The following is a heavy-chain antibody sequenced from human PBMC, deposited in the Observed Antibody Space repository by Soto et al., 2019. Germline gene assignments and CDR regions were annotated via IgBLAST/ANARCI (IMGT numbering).Heavy chain of an antibody. CDR3: AKDDLGGSSY. D-gene: IGHD1-26*01. V-gene: IGHV3-33*06. CDR1: GFTFSSYG. CDR2: IWYDGSNK. Sequence: ESGGGVVQPGRSLRLSCAASGFTFSSYGMHWVRQAPGKGLEWVAVIWYDGSNKDYADSVKGRFTISRDNSKNTLYLQMNSLRAEDTAVYYCAKDDLGGSSYWGQGTLVTVSS. J-gene: IGHJ4*02.